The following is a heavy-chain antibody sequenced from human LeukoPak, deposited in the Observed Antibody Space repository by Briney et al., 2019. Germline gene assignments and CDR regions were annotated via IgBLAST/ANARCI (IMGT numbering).Heavy chain of an antibody. J-gene: IGHJ4*02. D-gene: IGHD3-22*01. CDR1: GFTFSSYS. Sequence: PGGSLRLSCAASGFTFSSYSMNWVRQAPGRGLEWVANIKQDGSEKYYVDSVRGRLTISRDKAKNSLFLHMNSLRVEDTAVYYCASVFWGSSGYYFEYWGQGALVTVSS. CDR3: ASVFWGSSGYYFEY. CDR2: IKQDGSEK. V-gene: IGHV3-7*02.